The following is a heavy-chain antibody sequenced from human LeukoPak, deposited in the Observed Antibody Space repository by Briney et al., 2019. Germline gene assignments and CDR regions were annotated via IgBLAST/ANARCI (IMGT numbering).Heavy chain of an antibody. CDR1: GGSISSYY. J-gene: IGHJ4*02. CDR3: ARGGYDILTGFDY. V-gene: IGHV4-4*07. D-gene: IGHD3-9*01. CDR2: IYTSGRT. Sequence: KPSETLSLTCTVSGGSISSYYWSWVRQHAGKGMEWIGRIYTSGRTKYNPSLKSRFTMSVATSKNQFSLKLSSVTAADTAVYYCARGGYDILTGFDYWGQGTLVTVSS.